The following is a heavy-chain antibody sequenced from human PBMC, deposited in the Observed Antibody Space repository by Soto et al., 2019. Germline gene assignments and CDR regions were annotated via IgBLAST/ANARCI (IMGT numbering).Heavy chain of an antibody. D-gene: IGHD6-19*01. CDR2: IWYDGSNK. CDR3: ARDREQWLVGYYFDY. J-gene: IGHJ4*02. Sequence: QVQLVESGGGVVQPGRSLRLSCAASGFTFSSYGMHWVRQAPGKGLEWVAVIWYDGSNKYYADSVKGRFTISRDNSKDTLDLKMNSLRAEDTAVYYCARDREQWLVGYYFDYWGQGTLVTVSS. V-gene: IGHV3-33*01. CDR1: GFTFSSYG.